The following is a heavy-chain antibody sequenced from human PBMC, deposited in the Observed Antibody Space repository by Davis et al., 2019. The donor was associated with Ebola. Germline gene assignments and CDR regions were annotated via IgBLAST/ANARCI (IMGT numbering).Heavy chain of an antibody. D-gene: IGHD2-21*01. V-gene: IGHV3-23*01. CDR3: ARRGAGGYWWGAFDY. J-gene: IGHJ4*02. CDR1: GFTLSSFA. Sequence: GGSLRLSCAASGFTLSSFAMGWVRQAPGKGLEWVSAISSSCDATYYADSVKGRFTISSDHSKHMLSLQMNSLRAEDAAIYYCARRGAGGYWWGAFDYWGQGTLVTVSS. CDR2: ISSSCDAT.